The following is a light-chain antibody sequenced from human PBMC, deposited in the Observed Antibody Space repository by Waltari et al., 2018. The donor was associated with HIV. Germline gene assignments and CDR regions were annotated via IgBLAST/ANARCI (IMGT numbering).Light chain of an antibody. J-gene: IGLJ3*02. CDR3: SSYTITNTWV. CDR2: RVT. CDR1: HSDIGTFDF. V-gene: IGLV2-14*01. Sequence: QSALAQPASVSGSPGQSVTISCAGSHSDIGTFDFVSWYQQLPGKAPKLIIYRVTFRPSGVPTRFSASKSANTASLTISDLQTEDEAHYYCSSYTITNTWVFGGGTMLTV.